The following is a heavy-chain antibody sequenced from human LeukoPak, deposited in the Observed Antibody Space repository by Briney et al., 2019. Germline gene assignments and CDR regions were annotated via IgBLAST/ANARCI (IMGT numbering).Heavy chain of an antibody. J-gene: IGHJ4*02. Sequence: SLRLSCAASGFTFDDYAMHWVRQAPGKGLEWVSGISWNSGSIGYADSVKGRFTISRDNAKNSLYLQMNSLRAEDTALYYCAKDVGYNILTGYDYWGQGTLVTVSS. V-gene: IGHV3-9*01. D-gene: IGHD3-9*01. CDR3: AKDVGYNILTGYDY. CDR2: ISWNSGSI. CDR1: GFTFDDYA.